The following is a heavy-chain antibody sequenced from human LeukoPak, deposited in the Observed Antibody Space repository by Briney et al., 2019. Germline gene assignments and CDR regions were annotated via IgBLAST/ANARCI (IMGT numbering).Heavy chain of an antibody. J-gene: IGHJ4*02. D-gene: IGHD3-10*01. V-gene: IGHV4-59*01. Sequence: SETLSLTCTVSGGSISSYYWSWIRQPPGKGLEWIGYIYYSGSTDYNPSLRSRVTISVDTSKKQFSLRLSSVTAADTAVYYCAKDPFGEYTRAFDYWGQGTLVTVSS. CDR1: GGSISSYY. CDR2: IYYSGST. CDR3: AKDPFGEYTRAFDY.